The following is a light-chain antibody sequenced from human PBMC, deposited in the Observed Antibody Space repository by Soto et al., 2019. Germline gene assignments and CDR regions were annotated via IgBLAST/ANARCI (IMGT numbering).Light chain of an antibody. CDR3: AAWDDSLNGHVV. V-gene: IGLV1-44*01. CDR1: YSNIGSNS. CDR2: SNN. J-gene: IGLJ2*01. Sequence: QSVLTQSPSASGTPGQRVTISCSGSYSNIGSNSVNWYQQLPGTAPKLLIYSNNQRPSGVPDRFSGSKSGTSASLAISGLQSEDEADYYCAAWDDSLNGHVVFGGGTKVTVL.